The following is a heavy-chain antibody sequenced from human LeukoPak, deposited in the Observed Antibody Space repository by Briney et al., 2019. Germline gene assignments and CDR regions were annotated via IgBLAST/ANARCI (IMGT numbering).Heavy chain of an antibody. CDR2: IDPSSGGT. CDR3: ARDGRGSPSPPHPPGRGPHYYGMDV. J-gene: IGHJ6*02. CDR1: GYTFNGYY. D-gene: IGHD6-6*01. Sequence: ASVKVSCKAAGYTFNGYYIHWVRQAPGQGLQWMGWIDPSSGGTNYSKKFQGWVTMTGDTSISTAYMGWNRLIPYDTAVYYCARDGRGSPSPPHPPGRGPHYYGMDVWGQGNPVTVSS. V-gene: IGHV1-2*04.